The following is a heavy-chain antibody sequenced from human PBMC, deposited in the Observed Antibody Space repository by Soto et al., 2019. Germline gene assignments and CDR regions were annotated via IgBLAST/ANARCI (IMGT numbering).Heavy chain of an antibody. CDR1: GGTFSSYA. Sequence: SVKVSCKASGGTFSSYAISWVRQAPGQGLEWMGGIIPIFGTANYAQKFQGRVTITADESTSTAYMEQSSLRSEATAEYYYARAPGYCYVKRSDWYFDHWGRGTLVTDSS. J-gene: IGHJ2*01. CDR3: ARAPGYCYVKRSDWYFDH. D-gene: IGHD5-18*01. V-gene: IGHV1-69*13. CDR2: IIPIFGTA.